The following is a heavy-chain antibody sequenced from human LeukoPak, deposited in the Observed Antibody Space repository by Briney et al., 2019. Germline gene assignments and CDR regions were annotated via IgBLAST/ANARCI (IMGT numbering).Heavy chain of an antibody. J-gene: IGHJ4*02. D-gene: IGHD3-3*01. CDR2: ISSSSSTI. CDR3: ARDWVYYDFWSGYSTVDY. Sequence: GGSLRLSCAASGFTFSSYSMNWVRQAPGKGREWVSYISSSSSTIYYADSVKGRFTISRDNAKNSLYLQMNSPRAEDTAVYYCARDWVYYDFWSGYSTVDYWGQGTLVTISS. CDR1: GFTFSSYS. V-gene: IGHV3-48*01.